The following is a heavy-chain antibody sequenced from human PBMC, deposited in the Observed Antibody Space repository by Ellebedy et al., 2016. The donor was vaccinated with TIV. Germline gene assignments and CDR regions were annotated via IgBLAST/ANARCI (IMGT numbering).Heavy chain of an antibody. CDR3: ARGLPRAGMNWFNP. J-gene: IGHJ5*02. Sequence: SETLSLXXAVYGGSFSGYYWSWIRQPPGKGLEWIGEINHSGSTNYNPSLKSRVTISVDTSKNQFSLKLSSVTAADTAVYYCARGLPRAGMNWFNPWGQGTLVTVSS. CDR1: GGSFSGYY. CDR2: INHSGST. V-gene: IGHV4-34*01.